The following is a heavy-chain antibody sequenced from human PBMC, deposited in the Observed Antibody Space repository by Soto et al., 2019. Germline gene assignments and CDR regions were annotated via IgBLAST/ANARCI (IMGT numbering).Heavy chain of an antibody. V-gene: IGHV3-23*01. D-gene: IGHD1-7*01. J-gene: IGHJ6*02. CDR2: ISGSGVST. CDR3: AKTSKGTPYYYYGMDV. Sequence: GGSLRLSCAASGFTFSSYAMSWVRQAPGKGLEWVSAISGSGVSTYYADSVKGRFTISRDNSKNTLYLQMNSLRAEDTAVYYCAKTSKGTPYYYYGMDVWGQGTTVTVSS. CDR1: GFTFSSYA.